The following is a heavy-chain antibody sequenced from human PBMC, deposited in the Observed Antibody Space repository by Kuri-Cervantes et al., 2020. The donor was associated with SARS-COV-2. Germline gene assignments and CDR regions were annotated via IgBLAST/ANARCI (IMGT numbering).Heavy chain of an antibody. CDR3: ARGGSVVVVAVPFDY. Sequence: KVSCKGSGYSFTSYWIGWVRQMPGKGLEWVGRIDPSDSYTNYSPSFQGHVTISADKSISTAYLQWSSLKASDTAMYYCARGGSVVVVAVPFDYWGQGTLVTVSS. D-gene: IGHD2-15*01. V-gene: IGHV5-10-1*01. CDR1: GYSFTSYW. CDR2: IDPSDSYT. J-gene: IGHJ4*02.